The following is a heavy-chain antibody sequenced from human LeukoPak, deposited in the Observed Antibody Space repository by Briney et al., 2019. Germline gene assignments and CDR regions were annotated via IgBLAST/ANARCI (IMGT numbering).Heavy chain of an antibody. Sequence: PSETLSLTCTVSGGSISSYYWSWIRQPPGKGLEWIGYIYYSGSTNYNPSLKCRVTISVDTSKNQFSLKLSSVTAADTAVYYCAGTYGSGSYKPYYFDYWGQGTLVTVSS. V-gene: IGHV4-59*08. CDR2: IYYSGST. J-gene: IGHJ4*02. CDR3: AGTYGSGSYKPYYFDY. D-gene: IGHD3-10*01. CDR1: GGSISSYY.